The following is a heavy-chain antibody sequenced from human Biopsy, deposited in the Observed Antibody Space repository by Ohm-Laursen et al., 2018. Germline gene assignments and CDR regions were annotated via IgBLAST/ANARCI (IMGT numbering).Heavy chain of an antibody. CDR2: INTSGGST. J-gene: IGHJ4*02. CDR1: GFTFSSYA. CDR3: AKPADSYGSEFYLDY. Sequence: SLRLSCAATGFTFSSYAMTWVRQAPGKGLEWVSVINTSGGSTHYAVSVKGRFTISRDNSKNTLYLHMNSLRAEDTAVYYCAKPADSYGSEFYLDYWGQGTLVTVSS. V-gene: IGHV3-23*01. D-gene: IGHD4-17*01.